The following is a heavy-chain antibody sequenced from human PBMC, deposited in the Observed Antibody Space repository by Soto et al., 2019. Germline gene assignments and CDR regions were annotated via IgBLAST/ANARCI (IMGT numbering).Heavy chain of an antibody. V-gene: IGHV4-59*01. Sequence: SETLSLTCTVSGGSISSYYWSWIRQPPGKGLEWIGEINHSGSTNYNPPLKSRVTVSVDTSKNQFSLKLSSVTTADTAVYFCAREGNLGRWIQPLDSWGQGTLVTVSS. CDR3: AREGNLGRWIQPLDS. J-gene: IGHJ4*02. CDR1: GGSISSYY. D-gene: IGHD2-2*03. CDR2: INHSGST.